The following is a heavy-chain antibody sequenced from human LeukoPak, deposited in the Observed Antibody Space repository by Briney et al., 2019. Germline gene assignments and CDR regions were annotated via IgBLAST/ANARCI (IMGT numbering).Heavy chain of an antibody. CDR2: IYYSGST. V-gene: IGHV4-39*07. CDR1: GGSISSSSYY. CDR3: ARQDSYGSIDY. J-gene: IGHJ4*02. Sequence: SETLSLTCTVPGGSISSSSYYWGWIRQPPGKGLEWIGSIYYSGSTYYNPSLKSRVTISVDTSKNQFSLKLSSVTAADTAVYYCARQDSYGSIDYWGQGTLVTVSS. D-gene: IGHD4-17*01.